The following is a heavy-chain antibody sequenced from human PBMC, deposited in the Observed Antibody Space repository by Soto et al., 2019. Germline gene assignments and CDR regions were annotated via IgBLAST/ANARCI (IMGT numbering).Heavy chain of an antibody. D-gene: IGHD5-12*01. CDR1: GGSISSGGYY. CDR2: IYYSGST. J-gene: IGHJ3*02. CDR3: ARSSSECRDGYRGPFLMRCVFDI. V-gene: IGHV4-31*03. Sequence: QVQLQESGPGLVKPSQTLSLTCTVSGGSISSGGYYWSWIRQHPGKGLEWIGYIYYSGSTYYNPSLKSRVTISVDTSKNQFSLKLSSVTAADTAVYYCARSSSECRDGYRGPFLMRCVFDIWGQGTMVTVSS.